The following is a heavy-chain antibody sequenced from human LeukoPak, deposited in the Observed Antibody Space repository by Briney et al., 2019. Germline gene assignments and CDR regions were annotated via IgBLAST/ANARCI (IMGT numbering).Heavy chain of an antibody. CDR2: IYYSGST. V-gene: IGHV4-30-4*02. CDR3: ARDLARGRSGLDY. J-gene: IGHJ4*02. D-gene: IGHD3-3*01. Sequence: SETLSLTCTVSGGSISSGDYYWSWIRQPPGKGLEWIGYIYYSGSTYYNPSLKSRVTISVDTSKNQFSLKLSSVTAADTAMYYCARDLARGRSGLDYWGQGTLVTVSS. CDR1: GGSISSGDYY.